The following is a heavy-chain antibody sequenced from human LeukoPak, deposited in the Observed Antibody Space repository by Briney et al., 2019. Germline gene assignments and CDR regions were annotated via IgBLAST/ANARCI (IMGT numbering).Heavy chain of an antibody. CDR2: ISSSGTTI. Sequence: GGSLRLSCVASGFTFSSYEMNWARQAPGKGLEWVSYISSSGTTIYYADSVKGRFTISRDNAKNSLYLQMNSLRAEDTAVYYCARAKWVGAAATDYWGQGTLVTVSS. D-gene: IGHD2-15*01. CDR1: GFTFSSYE. J-gene: IGHJ4*02. V-gene: IGHV3-48*03. CDR3: ARAKWVGAAATDY.